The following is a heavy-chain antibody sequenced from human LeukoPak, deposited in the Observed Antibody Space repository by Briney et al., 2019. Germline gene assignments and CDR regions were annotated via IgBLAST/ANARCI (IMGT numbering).Heavy chain of an antibody. J-gene: IGHJ4*02. CDR1: GFTFSDYA. D-gene: IGHD3-22*01. V-gene: IGHV3-23*01. CDR3: AKDKTNSGYSPFDY. Sequence: PGGSLRLSCAASGFTFSDYAMGWVRQAPGKGLEWVSAISGSGGSTYYADSLKGRFTISRDNSKSTLYLQMNSLRAEDTAVYYCAKDKTNSGYSPFDYWGQGTLVTVSS. CDR2: ISGSGGST.